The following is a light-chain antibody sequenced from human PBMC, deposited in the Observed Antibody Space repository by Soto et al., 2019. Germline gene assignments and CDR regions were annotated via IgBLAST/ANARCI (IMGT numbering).Light chain of an antibody. J-gene: IGLJ1*01. CDR1: SSDVGGYNY. CDR2: DVT. V-gene: IGLV2-11*01. Sequence: SAMTQPRSVSGSPGQSVTISCTGTSSDVGGYNYVSWYQHHPGKAPKLMIYDVTKRPSGVRDRFSASKSGNTASLTISGLQAEDEADYYFFLYAGSYTYVFGTGIKVTVL. CDR3: FLYAGSYTYV.